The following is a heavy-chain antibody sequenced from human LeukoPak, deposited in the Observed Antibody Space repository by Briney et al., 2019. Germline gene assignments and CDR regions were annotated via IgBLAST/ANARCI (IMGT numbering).Heavy chain of an antibody. V-gene: IGHV3-66*02. Sequence: PGGSLRLSCAASGFTFSSYSMSWVRQAPGKGLEWVSVIYSGGSTYYADSVKGRFTISRDNSKNTVSLQMSSLRAEDTAVYYCVKDLYKGDTSSWYYFDYWGQGTLVTVSS. J-gene: IGHJ4*02. CDR2: IYSGGST. CDR3: VKDLYKGDTSSWYYFDY. CDR1: GFTFSSYS. D-gene: IGHD6-13*01.